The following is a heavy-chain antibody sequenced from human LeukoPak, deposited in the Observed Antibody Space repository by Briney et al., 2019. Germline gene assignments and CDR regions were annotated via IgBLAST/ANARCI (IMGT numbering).Heavy chain of an antibody. CDR3: AREIGSYYEGFDY. CDR1: GFTFRSYS. V-gene: IGHV3-21*01. Sequence: GGSLRLSCPASGFTFRSYSMNWVRQAPGKGLEWVSSISSSSSYIYYADSVKGRFTISRDNAKNSLYLQMNSLRAEDTAVYYCAREIGSYYEGFDYWGQGTLVTVSS. D-gene: IGHD1-26*01. CDR2: ISSSSSYI. J-gene: IGHJ4*02.